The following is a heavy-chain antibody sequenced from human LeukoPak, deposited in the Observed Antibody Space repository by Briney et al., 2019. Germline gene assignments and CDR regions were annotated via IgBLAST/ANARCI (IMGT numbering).Heavy chain of an antibody. D-gene: IGHD3-22*01. V-gene: IGHV3-64*01. CDR3: ARSSGYGYYFDY. CDR2: ISSNGGTT. J-gene: IGHJ4*02. CDR1: GFTFSSDA. Sequence: GGSLRLFCAASGFTFSSDAMHWVRQAPGKGLEYVSAISSNGGTTHYGHSVKGRFTISRDNSKNTLYLQMGSLRAEDMAVYFCARSSGYGYYFDYWGQGTLVTVSS.